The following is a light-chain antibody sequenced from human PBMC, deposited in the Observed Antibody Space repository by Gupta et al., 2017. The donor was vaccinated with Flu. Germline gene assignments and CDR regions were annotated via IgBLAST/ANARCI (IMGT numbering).Light chain of an antibody. CDR3: QEWDPSSDEG. CDR1: NIGSTS. CDR2: GDT. V-gene: IGLV3-21*02. J-gene: IGLJ2*01. Sequence: SYVLTQPPSVSAAPGQTARITCGGNNIGSTSGHWYQQKPGQAPVVVVYGDTDRPPGIPERVSVSNSGNTATLTISRVEAGDDADDYCQEWDPSSDEGFGGGTKLTVL.